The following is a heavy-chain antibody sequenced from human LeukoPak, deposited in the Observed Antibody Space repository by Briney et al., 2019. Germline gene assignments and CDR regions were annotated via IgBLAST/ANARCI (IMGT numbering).Heavy chain of an antibody. J-gene: IGHJ4*02. Sequence: PGGSLRLSCAASGFTFSDYYMSWIRQAPGKGLEWVSYISSSGSTIYYADSVKGRFTISRDNAKNSLYLQMNSLRAEDTALYYCARDFQIAAAGVVGYWGQGTLVTVSS. CDR1: GFTFSDYY. CDR2: ISSSGSTI. CDR3: ARDFQIAAAGVVGY. V-gene: IGHV3-11*01. D-gene: IGHD6-13*01.